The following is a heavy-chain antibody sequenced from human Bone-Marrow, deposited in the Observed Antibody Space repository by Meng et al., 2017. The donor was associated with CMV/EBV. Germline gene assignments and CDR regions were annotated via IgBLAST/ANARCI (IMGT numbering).Heavy chain of an antibody. D-gene: IGHD3-3*01. V-gene: IGHV3-74*01. CDR2: INSDGTST. CDR3: ASGPIFGDFFDY. J-gene: IGHJ4*02. CDR1: GFNFYDSA. Sequence: GESLKISCAASGFNFYDSAMSWVRQGPGKGLVWVSRINSDGTSTSYADSVKGRFTISRDNAKNTLYLQMNSLRAEDTAVYYCASGPIFGDFFDYWGQGTLVTVSS.